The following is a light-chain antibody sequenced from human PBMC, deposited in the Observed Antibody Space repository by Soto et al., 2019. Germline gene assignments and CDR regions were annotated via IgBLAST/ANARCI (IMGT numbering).Light chain of an antibody. V-gene: IGKV1-9*01. CDR2: AAS. CDR3: QQLNSYPPWT. J-gene: IGKJ1*01. CDR1: QGISSY. Sequence: DIQLTQSPSFLSASVGDRVTITCRASQGISSYLAWYQQKPGKAPKLPIYAASTLQSGVPSRFSGSGSGTEFTLTISSLQPEDFASYYCQQLNSYPPWTFGQGTKVEIK.